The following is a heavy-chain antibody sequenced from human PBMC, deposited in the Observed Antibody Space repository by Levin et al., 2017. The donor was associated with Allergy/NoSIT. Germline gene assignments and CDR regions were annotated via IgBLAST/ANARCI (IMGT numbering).Heavy chain of an antibody. Sequence: GESLKISCKASGYTFTGYYMHWVRQAPGQGLEWMGWINPNSGGTNYAQKFQGRVTMTRDTSISTAYMELSRLRSDDTAVYYCARERHCSGGSCSGWFDPWGQGTLVTVSS. CDR2: INPNSGGT. V-gene: IGHV1-2*02. CDR3: ARERHCSGGSCSGWFDP. J-gene: IGHJ5*02. CDR1: GYTFTGYY. D-gene: IGHD2-15*01.